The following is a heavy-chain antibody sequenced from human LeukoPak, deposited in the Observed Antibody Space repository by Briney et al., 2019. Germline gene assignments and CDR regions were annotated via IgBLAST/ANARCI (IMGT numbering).Heavy chain of an antibody. J-gene: IGHJ4*02. CDR1: GGSISSSSYY. Sequence: SEPLSLTCTVSGGSISSSSYYWGWIRPPPGKGLVWLGSIYYSGSTYYNPSLKRRVTISVATSKNQFSLKLSSVTAADTAVYYCARCQYRYDTSGSHVYFDDWGQGTLVTVSS. CDR3: ARCQYRYDTSGSHVYFDD. D-gene: IGHD3-22*01. V-gene: IGHV4-39*07. CDR2: IYYSGST.